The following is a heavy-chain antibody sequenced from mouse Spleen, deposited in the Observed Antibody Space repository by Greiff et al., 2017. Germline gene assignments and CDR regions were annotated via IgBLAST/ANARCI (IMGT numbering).Heavy chain of an antibody. V-gene: IGHV1-59*01. J-gene: IGHJ3*01. CDR3: ARWAYDSSFAY. D-gene: IGHD2-4*01. CDR2: IDPSDSYT. Sequence: VQLQQPGAELVRPGTSVKLSCKASGYTFTSYWMHWVKQRPGQGLEWIGVIDPSDSYTNYNQKFKGKATLTVDTSSSTAYMQLSSLTSEDSAVYYCARWAYDSSFAYWGQGTLVTVSA. CDR1: GYTFTSYW.